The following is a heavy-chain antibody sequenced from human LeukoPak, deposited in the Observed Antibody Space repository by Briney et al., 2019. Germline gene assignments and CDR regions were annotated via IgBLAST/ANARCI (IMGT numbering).Heavy chain of an antibody. CDR3: AREGKSYPNDAFDI. Sequence: PSETLSLTCTVSGGSISTYYWGWIRQPPGKGLEYIGYIYYTGSTNYNPSLKSRVTISVDTSKNQFSLKLSSVTAADTAVYYCAREGKSYPNDAFDIWGQGTMVTVSS. CDR1: GGSISTYY. J-gene: IGHJ3*02. CDR2: IYYTGST. V-gene: IGHV4-59*12.